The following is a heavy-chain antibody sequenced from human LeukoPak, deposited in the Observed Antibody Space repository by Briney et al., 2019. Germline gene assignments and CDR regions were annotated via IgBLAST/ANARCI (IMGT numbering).Heavy chain of an antibody. CDR1: GYTFTGYY. V-gene: IGHV1-69*02. J-gene: IGHJ6*02. CDR2: IIPILGIA. D-gene: IGHD3-22*01. CDR3: ASTPYYYDSSGYPYYYYGMDV. Sequence: SVKVSCKASGYTFTGYYMHWVRQAPGQGLEWMGRIIPILGIASYAQKFQGRVTITADKSTSTAYMELSSLRSEDTAVYYCASTPYYYDSSGYPYYYYGMDVWGQGTTVTVSS.